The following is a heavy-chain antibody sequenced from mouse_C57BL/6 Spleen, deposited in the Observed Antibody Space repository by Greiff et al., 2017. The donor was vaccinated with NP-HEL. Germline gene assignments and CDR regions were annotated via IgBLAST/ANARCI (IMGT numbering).Heavy chain of an antibody. CDR3: ARYSSYYFDY. CDR1: GFTFTDYY. CDR2: IRNKANGYTT. V-gene: IGHV7-3*01. J-gene: IGHJ2*01. Sequence: VQLKESGGGLVQPGGSLSLSCAASGFTFTDYYMSWVRQPPGKALEWLGFIRNKANGYTTEYSASVKGRFTISRDNSQSILYLQINALRAEDSATYYCARYSSYYFDYWGQGTTLTVSS.